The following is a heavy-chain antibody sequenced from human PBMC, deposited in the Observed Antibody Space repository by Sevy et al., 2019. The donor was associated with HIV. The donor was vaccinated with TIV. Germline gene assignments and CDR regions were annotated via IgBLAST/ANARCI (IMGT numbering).Heavy chain of an antibody. CDR2: ISSSGSTI. V-gene: IGHV3-11*01. Sequence: GGFLRLSCAASGFTFSDYYMSWIRQAPGKGLEWVSYISSSGSTIYYADSVKGRFTISRDNAKNSLYLQMNSLRAEDTAVYYCARDALGYDFWSGYYHDAFDIWGQGTMVTVSS. D-gene: IGHD3-3*01. CDR3: ARDALGYDFWSGYYHDAFDI. CDR1: GFTFSDYY. J-gene: IGHJ3*02.